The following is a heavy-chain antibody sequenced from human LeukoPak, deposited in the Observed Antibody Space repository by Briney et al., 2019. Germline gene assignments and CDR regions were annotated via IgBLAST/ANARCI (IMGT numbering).Heavy chain of an antibody. CDR3: ARGGGLDV. Sequence: GGSLRLSCAASGFTFSSYSMNWVRQAPGKGLEWVSSICSTSRCIFYADSVKGRSTISRDNAKNSLYLQMSNLRAEDTAVYFCARGGGLDVWGQGATVTVSS. J-gene: IGHJ6*02. CDR1: GFTFSSYS. CDR2: ICSTSRCI. D-gene: IGHD3-16*01. V-gene: IGHV3-21*04.